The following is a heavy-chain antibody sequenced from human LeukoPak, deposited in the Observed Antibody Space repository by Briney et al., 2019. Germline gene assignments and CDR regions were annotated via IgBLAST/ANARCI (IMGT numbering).Heavy chain of an antibody. Sequence: ASVKVSCKASGGTFSSYAISWVRQAPGQGLEWMGRIIPILGIANYAQKFQGRVTITADKSTSTAYMELSSLRSEDTAVYYCASSGTRIVVVPAAMWGTFDIWGQGTMVTVSS. D-gene: IGHD2-2*01. CDR1: GGTFSSYA. V-gene: IGHV1-69*04. CDR2: IIPILGIA. CDR3: ASSGTRIVVVPAAMWGTFDI. J-gene: IGHJ3*02.